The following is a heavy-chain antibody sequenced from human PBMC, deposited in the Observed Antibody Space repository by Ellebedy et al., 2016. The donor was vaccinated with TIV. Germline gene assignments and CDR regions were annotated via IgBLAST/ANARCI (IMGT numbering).Heavy chain of an antibody. CDR2: ISGGDAT. V-gene: IGHV3-23*01. D-gene: IGHD2-15*01. J-gene: IGHJ4*02. CDR3: AKEGNFVLVVAATYFDS. Sequence: GGSLRLXCAASGFTFTTSAMTWVRQAPGKGLEWVSGISGGDATYYADFAQGRFTISRDNSKNTVYLQMNSLRAEDTAVYYCAKEGNFVLVVAATYFDSWGQGTLVTVSS. CDR1: GFTFTTSA.